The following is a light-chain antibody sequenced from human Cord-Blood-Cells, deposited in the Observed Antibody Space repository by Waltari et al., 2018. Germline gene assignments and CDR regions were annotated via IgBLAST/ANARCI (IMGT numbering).Light chain of an antibody. CDR3: QQSYSTPPYT. J-gene: IGKJ2*01. CDR1: QSISSY. Sequence: DIQMTQSPSSLSSSVGDRVTLTFRSSQSISSYLNWYQQKPGKAPKLLIYAASSLQSGVPSRFSGSGSGTDFTLTISSLQPEDFATYYCQQSYSTPPYTFGQGTKLEIK. CDR2: AAS. V-gene: IGKV1-39*01.